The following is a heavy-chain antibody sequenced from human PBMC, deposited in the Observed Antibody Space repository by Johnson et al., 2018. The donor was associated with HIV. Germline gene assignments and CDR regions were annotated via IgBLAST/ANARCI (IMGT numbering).Heavy chain of an antibody. CDR2: IYSGGST. CDR3: ARAKYGGAFDV. D-gene: IGHD3-16*01. V-gene: IGHV3-53*01. J-gene: IGHJ3*01. Sequence: MLLVESGGGLIQPGGSLRLSCAASGFTVSSTYMSWVRQAPGKGLEWVSVIYSGGSTYYADSVKGRFTISRDNSKNTLYLQMNSLRAEDTAVYYCARAKYGGAFDVWGQGTMVSVSS. CDR1: GFTVSSTY.